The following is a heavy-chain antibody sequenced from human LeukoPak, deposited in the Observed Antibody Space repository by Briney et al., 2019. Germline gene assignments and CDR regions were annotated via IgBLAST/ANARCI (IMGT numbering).Heavy chain of an antibody. CDR1: GFTFSTYA. CDR3: ARGRRIGTNSYYFDY. Sequence: PGGSLRLSCAASGFTFSTYAISWVRQAPGRGLEWVSGISGRGTKTYSADSVEGRFTISRDNSKNTVYLQMNSLRAEDTAVYFCARGRRIGTNSYYFDYWGQGALVTVSS. CDR2: ISGRGTKT. J-gene: IGHJ4*02. V-gene: IGHV3-23*01. D-gene: IGHD1-26*01.